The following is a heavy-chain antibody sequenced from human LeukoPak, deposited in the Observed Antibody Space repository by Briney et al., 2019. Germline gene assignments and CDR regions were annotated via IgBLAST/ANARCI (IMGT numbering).Heavy chain of an antibody. CDR2: IYYSGST. V-gene: IGHV4-59*01. D-gene: IGHD3-22*01. Sequence: PETLSLTCTVSGGSISSYYWSWIRQPPGKGLEWIGYIYYSGSTNYNPSLKSRVTISVDTSKNQFSLKLSSVTAADTAVYYCARMPYYYDSSGLFDYWGQGTLVTVSS. CDR3: ARMPYYYDSSGLFDY. J-gene: IGHJ4*02. CDR1: GGSISSYY.